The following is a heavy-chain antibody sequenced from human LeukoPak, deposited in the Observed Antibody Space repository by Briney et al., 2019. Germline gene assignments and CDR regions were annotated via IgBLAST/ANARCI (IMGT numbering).Heavy chain of an antibody. CDR1: GFTFSNYN. J-gene: IGHJ6*03. CDR3: ARVPWLGGGHYTDV. D-gene: IGHD6-19*01. V-gene: IGHV3-21*01. Sequence: GGSLRLSCAASGFTFSNYNINWVRQAPGKGLEWVSSISTSSSYIYYADSVKGRFTISRDNAKNSLYLQMNSLRAEDTAVYYCARVPWLGGGHYTDVWGKGTTVTVSS. CDR2: ISTSSSYI.